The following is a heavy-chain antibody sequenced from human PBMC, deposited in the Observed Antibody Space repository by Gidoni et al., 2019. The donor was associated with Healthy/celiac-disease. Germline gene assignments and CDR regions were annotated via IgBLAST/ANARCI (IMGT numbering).Heavy chain of an antibody. D-gene: IGHD2-21*02. CDR3: ARRVGDAYCGGDCYPFDY. Sequence: QLQLQESGPGLVKPSETLSLTCTVSGGSISSSSYYWGWIRQPPGKGLEWIGSIYYSGSTYYNPSLKSRVTISVDTSKNQFSLKLSSVTAADTAVYYCARRVGDAYCGGDCYPFDYWGQGTLVTVSS. CDR1: GGSISSSSYY. CDR2: IYYSGST. V-gene: IGHV4-39*01. J-gene: IGHJ4*02.